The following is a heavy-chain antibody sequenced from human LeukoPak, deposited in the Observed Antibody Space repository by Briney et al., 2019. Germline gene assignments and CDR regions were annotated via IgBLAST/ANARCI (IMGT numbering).Heavy chain of an antibody. CDR2: INPNSGGT. V-gene: IGHV1-2*06. D-gene: IGHD6-13*01. CDR1: GYTFTGYY. J-gene: IGHJ4*02. Sequence: ASVKVSCKASGYTFTGYYMHWVRQAPGQGLEWMGRINPNSGGTNYAQKFQGRVTMTRDTPISTAYMELSRLRSDDTAVYYCAREEQQLVLVIDYWGQGTLVTVSS. CDR3: AREEQQLVLVIDY.